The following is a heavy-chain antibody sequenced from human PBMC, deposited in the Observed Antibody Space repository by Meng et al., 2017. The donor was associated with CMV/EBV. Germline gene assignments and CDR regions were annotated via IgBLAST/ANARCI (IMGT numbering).Heavy chain of an antibody. V-gene: IGHV4-39*01. D-gene: IGHD3-10*02. CDR1: NFFS. CDR2: FYYRGAT. Sequence: NFFSWVWFRPPQGQGLGWVGTFYYRGATYYTPSLKSRITISVNTSKTQLSLHLKSVTAADTAVYYCARLVPVFRCSGSPYHYDYWGQGTLVTVSS. J-gene: IGHJ4*02. CDR3: ARLVPVFRCSGSPYHYDY.